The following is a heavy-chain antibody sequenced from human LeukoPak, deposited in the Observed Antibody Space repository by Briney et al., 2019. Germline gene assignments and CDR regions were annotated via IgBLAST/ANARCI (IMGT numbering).Heavy chain of an antibody. CDR2: INHSGST. CDR3: ARGGWSGYFDY. CDR1: GGSFSNYY. J-gene: IGHJ4*02. V-gene: IGHV4-34*01. Sequence: SETLSLTCAVFGGSFSNYYWSWVRQPPGKGLEWIGEINHSGSTNYNPSLKSRVTISVDTSKNQFSLKLSSVTAADTAVYYCARGGWSGYFDYWGQGTLVTVSS. D-gene: IGHD3-3*01.